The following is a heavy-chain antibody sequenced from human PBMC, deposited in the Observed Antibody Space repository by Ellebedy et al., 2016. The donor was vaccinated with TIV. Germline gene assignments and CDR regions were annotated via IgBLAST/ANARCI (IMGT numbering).Heavy chain of an antibody. CDR1: GFTFSSYG. J-gene: IGHJ4*02. D-gene: IGHD2-15*01. CDR2: IWYDGNNK. CDR3: AREGGSLHSKGAVFDY. Sequence: PGGSLRLSCAASGFTFSSYGMHWVRQAPGKGLEWVALIWYDGNNKYYADSVKGRFTISRDNSKNTLYLQMNSLRADDTAVYYCAREGGSLHSKGAVFDYWGQGTLVTVSS. V-gene: IGHV3-33*01.